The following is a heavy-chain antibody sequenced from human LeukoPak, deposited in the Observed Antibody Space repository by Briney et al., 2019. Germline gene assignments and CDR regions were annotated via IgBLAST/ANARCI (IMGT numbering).Heavy chain of an antibody. CDR1: GYTFSSHA. CDR2: ISGFNGNT. J-gene: IGHJ4*02. D-gene: IGHD3-10*01. Sequence: ASVKVSCKASGYTFSSHAVSWVRQAPGQGLEWMGWISGFNGNTNYAQKFQGRVTMTTDTSTNTVYMELRRLRSDDSAFYYCVRDSPHYFGGGSRFDQWGPGSLVTVSA. CDR3: VRDSPHYFGGGSRFDQ. V-gene: IGHV1-18*01.